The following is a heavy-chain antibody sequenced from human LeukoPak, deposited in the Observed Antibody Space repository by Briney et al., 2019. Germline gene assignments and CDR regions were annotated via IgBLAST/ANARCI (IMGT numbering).Heavy chain of an antibody. CDR2: IYYSGST. CDR1: GGSIRSYY. D-gene: IGHD4-17*01. CDR3: ARTGSTVTMLYPFDH. J-gene: IGHJ4*02. Sequence: SSETLSLTCTVSGGSIRSYYWSWIRRPPGKGLEWIGYIYYSGSTNYNPSLKSRVSISVDTSKNQFSLKLSSVTAADTAVYYCARTGSTVTMLYPFDHWGQGTLVTVSS. V-gene: IGHV4-59*01.